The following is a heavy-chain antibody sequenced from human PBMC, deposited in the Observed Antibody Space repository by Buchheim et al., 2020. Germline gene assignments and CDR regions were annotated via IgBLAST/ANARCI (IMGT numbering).Heavy chain of an antibody. J-gene: IGHJ5*02. CDR3: ARAHSYGSGSMGGNWFDP. D-gene: IGHD3-10*01. CDR2: IYYSGST. CDR1: GGSISSGDYY. V-gene: IGHV4-30-4*01. Sequence: QVQLQESGPGLVKPSQTLSLTCTVSGGSISSGDYYWSWIRQPPGKGLEWIGYIYYSGSTYYNPSLKSRVTISVDTSKNQFFLKLSPVTAADTAVYYCARAHSYGSGSMGGNWFDPWGQGTL.